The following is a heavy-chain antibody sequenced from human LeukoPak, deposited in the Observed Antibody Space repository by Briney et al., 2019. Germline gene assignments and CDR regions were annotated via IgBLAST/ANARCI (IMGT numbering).Heavy chain of an antibody. CDR2: INHSGST. CDR1: GGSFSGYY. CDR3: ARKGLTGEDTAMVLIDY. V-gene: IGHV4-34*01. Sequence: SETLSLTCAVYGGSFSGYYWSWIRQPPGKGLEWIGEINHSGSTNYNPSLKSRVTISVDTSKNQFSLKLSSVTAADTAVYYCARKGLTGEDTAMVLIDYWGQGTLVTVSS. J-gene: IGHJ4*02. D-gene: IGHD5-18*01.